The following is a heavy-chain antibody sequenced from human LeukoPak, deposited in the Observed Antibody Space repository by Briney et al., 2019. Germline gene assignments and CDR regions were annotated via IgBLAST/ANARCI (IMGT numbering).Heavy chain of an antibody. J-gene: IGHJ4*02. Sequence: GGSLRLSCAASGFALRSYSMNWVRQAPGKGLEWVSTISGSGASTYHADSVKGRFTISRDNSKNTLYLQMNSLRAEDTAVYYCATYKVSGARGWSVDYWGQGTLVTVSS. CDR2: ISGSGAST. V-gene: IGHV3-23*01. D-gene: IGHD6-19*01. CDR3: ATYKVSGARGWSVDY. CDR1: GFALRSYS.